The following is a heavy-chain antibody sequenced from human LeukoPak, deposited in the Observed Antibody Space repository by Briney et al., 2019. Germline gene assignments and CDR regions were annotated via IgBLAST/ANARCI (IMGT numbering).Heavy chain of an antibody. V-gene: IGHV4-4*02. J-gene: IGHJ3*02. Sequence: SGTLSLTCAVSGGSISSSNWWSWVRQPPGKGLECIGEIYHSGSTNYNPSLKSRVTISVDKSKNQFSLKLSSVTAADTAVYYCASMPDTAMAAGAFDIWGQGTMVTVSS. CDR2: IYHSGST. CDR1: GGSISSSNW. D-gene: IGHD5-18*01. CDR3: ASMPDTAMAAGAFDI.